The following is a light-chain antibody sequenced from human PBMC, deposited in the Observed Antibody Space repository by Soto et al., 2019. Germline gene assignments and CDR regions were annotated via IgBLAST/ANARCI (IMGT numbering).Light chain of an antibody. CDR3: QQYGSSPQT. J-gene: IGKJ1*01. V-gene: IGKV3-20*01. CDR1: QSVSSN. CDR2: GAS. Sequence: ELVMTQSPATLSVSPGARATLSCRASQSVSSNLAWYQQKPGQAPSLLIYGASSRATGIPDRFSGSWYGTDGNINISRRETEDGEVYYCQQYGSSPQTFGQGTKVEIK.